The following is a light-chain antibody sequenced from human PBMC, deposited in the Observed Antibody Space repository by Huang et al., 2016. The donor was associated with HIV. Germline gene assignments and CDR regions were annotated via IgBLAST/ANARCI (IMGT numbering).Light chain of an antibody. V-gene: IGKV1-5*03. CDR1: QTINSW. Sequence: DIQMTQPPSTLSASVGDRVTITCRASQTINSWFAWYQQKPGKAPKLLIYKASSLESGVPSRFSGSGSGTEFTLTISSLQPDDFATYYCQHYNSFSPWTFGQGTKVEIK. CDR3: QHYNSFSPWT. J-gene: IGKJ1*01. CDR2: KAS.